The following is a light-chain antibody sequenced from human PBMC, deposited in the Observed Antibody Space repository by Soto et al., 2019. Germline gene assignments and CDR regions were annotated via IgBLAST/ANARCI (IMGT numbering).Light chain of an antibody. J-gene: IGKJ4*01. CDR2: GAS. Sequence: DIVMTQSPAFLSASLGERATLSCRASRSIDTYLAWFQHKLGQPPRLLIFGASTRAAGVPPRFSGGGSGTEFTLIIASRLSEDVAVYFCQQYDAWPPGTFGGGTTVEI. CDR1: RSIDTY. CDR3: QQYDAWPPGT. V-gene: IGKV3-15*01.